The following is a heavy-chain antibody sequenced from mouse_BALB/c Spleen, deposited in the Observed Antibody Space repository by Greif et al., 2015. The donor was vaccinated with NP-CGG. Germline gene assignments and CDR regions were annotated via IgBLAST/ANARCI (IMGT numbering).Heavy chain of an antibody. CDR1: GYTSTSYT. CDR3: ASLYGNSLAY. J-gene: IGHJ3*01. Sequence: VQLQESAAELARPGASVKMSCKASGYTSTSYTMHWVKQRPGQGLEWIGYINPSSGYTEYNQKFKDKTTLTADKSSSTAYMQLSRLTSEDSAVYYCASLYGNSLAYWGQGTLVTVSA. CDR2: INPSSGYT. V-gene: IGHV1-4*02. D-gene: IGHD2-1*01.